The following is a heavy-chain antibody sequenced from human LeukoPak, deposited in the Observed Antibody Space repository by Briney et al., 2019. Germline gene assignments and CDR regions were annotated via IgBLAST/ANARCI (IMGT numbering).Heavy chain of an antibody. CDR1: GGTFSSYA. V-gene: IGHV1-69*01. J-gene: IGHJ4*02. Sequence: GSSVKVSCKASGGTFSSYAISWVRQAPGQGLEWMGGIIPIFGAANYAQKSQGRVTITADESTSTAYMELSSLRSEDTAVYYCARVSEKYSSGWYYFDYWGQGTLVTVSS. D-gene: IGHD6-19*01. CDR3: ARVSEKYSSGWYYFDY. CDR2: IIPIFGAA.